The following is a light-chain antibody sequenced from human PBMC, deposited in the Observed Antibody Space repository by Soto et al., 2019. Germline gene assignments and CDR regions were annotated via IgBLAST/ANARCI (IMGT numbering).Light chain of an antibody. CDR3: QQYNNWPPLMDT. CDR1: QSVSSN. J-gene: IGKJ2*01. V-gene: IGKV3-15*01. CDR2: GAS. Sequence: EIVMTQSPATLSVSPGERATLSCRASQSVSSNLAWYQQKPGQAPRLLIYGASTRATGIPARFSGSGSGTEFTLTISSLQSEDCAVYYCQQYNNWPPLMDTFGQGTKLEIK.